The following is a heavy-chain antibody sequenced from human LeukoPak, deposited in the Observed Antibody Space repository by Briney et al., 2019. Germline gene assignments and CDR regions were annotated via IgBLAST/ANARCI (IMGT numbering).Heavy chain of an antibody. J-gene: IGHJ3*02. Sequence: GGSLRLSCAASGFTFSAYAMAWVRLAPGKGLEWVSTISGSGGTTYSADSVKGRFTISRDNSKNILYLQMNSLRAGDTAVYYCAKDYYYDSSGYYYGDAFDIWGQGTMVTVSS. CDR1: GFTFSAYA. CDR3: AKDYYYDSSGYYYGDAFDI. D-gene: IGHD3-22*01. CDR2: ISGSGGTT. V-gene: IGHV3-23*01.